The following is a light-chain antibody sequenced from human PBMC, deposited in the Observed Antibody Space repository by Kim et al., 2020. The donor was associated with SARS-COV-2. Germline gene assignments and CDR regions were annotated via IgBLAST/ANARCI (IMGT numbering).Light chain of an antibody. V-gene: IGKV3-20*01. J-gene: IGKJ2*01. Sequence: SPGERATLSCRASQTVSSAYLAWYQQKPGQAPRLLIYSTSNRATGIPDRFTGSGSGTDFTLTISRLEPEDVGVYYCQQYGGAISYTFGQGTKLEI. CDR3: QQYGGAISYT. CDR2: STS. CDR1: QTVSSAY.